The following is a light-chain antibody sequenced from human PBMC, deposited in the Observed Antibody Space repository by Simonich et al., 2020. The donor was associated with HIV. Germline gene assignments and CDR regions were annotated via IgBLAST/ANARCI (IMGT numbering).Light chain of an antibody. CDR2: RAS. V-gene: IGKV4-1*01. Sequence: DIVMTQSPDSLTVSLGERATINYKSSQSVLSSSNNKNYLTWDQQKPGQPPKLLVYRASTRESVVPARFSGSGSGTDFTLTITSLPAEDVAVYFCQQYYSTPLTFGGGTKVEIK. CDR1: QSVLSSSNNKNY. CDR3: QQYYSTPLT. J-gene: IGKJ4*01.